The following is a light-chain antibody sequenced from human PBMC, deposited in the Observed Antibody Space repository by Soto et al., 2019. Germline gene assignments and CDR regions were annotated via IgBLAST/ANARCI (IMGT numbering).Light chain of an antibody. CDR1: QSVNNR. CDR2: SAT. V-gene: IGKV3D-15*01. CDR3: QQYNAWPPHT. J-gene: IGKJ2*01. Sequence: VMTQFPATLSASPGERVALSCRPSQSVNNRLAWYQQRPGQAPRLLIYSATLRAAGVPDRFTGRGSGTEFTLIISSLQSEDYGVYYCQQYNAWPPHTFGQG.